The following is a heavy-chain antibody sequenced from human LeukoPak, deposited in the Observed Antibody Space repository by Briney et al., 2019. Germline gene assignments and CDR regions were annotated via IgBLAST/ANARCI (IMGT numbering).Heavy chain of an antibody. D-gene: IGHD6-19*01. CDR3: AGPPQAGPFDY. CDR2: INPDGSDK. J-gene: IGHJ4*02. CDR1: GFIFRDYW. V-gene: IGHV3-7*01. Sequence: GGSLRLSCAGSGFIFRDYWLTWVRQAPGKGMEWVANINPDGSDKNYVDSLKGRFTIFRDNAKNLLFLQMNSLRVEDTAVYYCAGPPQAGPFDYWGQGTLVTVSS.